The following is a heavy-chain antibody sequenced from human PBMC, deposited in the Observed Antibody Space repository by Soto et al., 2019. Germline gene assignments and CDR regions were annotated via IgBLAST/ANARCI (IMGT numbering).Heavy chain of an antibody. D-gene: IGHD6-13*01. CDR3: TRGTAAASRRFDY. Sequence: GASVKVSCKASGYTFTNYYVYWVRQAPGQGLEWMGVINPSGGSTSYAQKFQGRITMTRDTSTSTVYMELSSLRSEDTAVYYCTRGTAAASRRFDYWGQGTLVTVSS. V-gene: IGHV1-46*01. J-gene: IGHJ4*02. CDR2: INPSGGST. CDR1: GYTFTNYY.